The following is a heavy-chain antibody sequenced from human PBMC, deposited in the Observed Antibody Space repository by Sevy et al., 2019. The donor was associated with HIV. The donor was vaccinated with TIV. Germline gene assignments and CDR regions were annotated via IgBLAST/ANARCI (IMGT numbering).Heavy chain of an antibody. CDR2: ISYDRSNK. D-gene: IGHD1-26*01. J-gene: IGHJ6*02. Sequence: GQSLKISCAASGFTFSSYGMHWVRQAPGKGLQWVAVISYDRSNKYYADSVKGRFTISRDNSKNTLYLQMNSLRAEDTAVDYCATALGVGVGATSGFYYYYGMDVWGQRTTVTVSS. V-gene: IGHV3-30*03. CDR1: GFTFSSYG. CDR3: ATALGVGVGATSGFYYYYGMDV.